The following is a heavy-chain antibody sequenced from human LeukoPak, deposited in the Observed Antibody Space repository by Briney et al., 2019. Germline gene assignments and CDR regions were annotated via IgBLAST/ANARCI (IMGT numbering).Heavy chain of an antibody. D-gene: IGHD2-2*01. CDR3: ATRGDLVVPVS. CDR2: ITSDGSTT. CDR1: GFTFSSYW. V-gene: IGHV3-74*03. J-gene: IGHJ5*02. Sequence: GGSLRLSCTASGFTFSSYWMHWVRQAPGKGLVWVSHITSDGSTTSHADSVKGRFTISRDNAKNSLYLQMNSLRAEDTAVYYCATRGDLVVPVSWGQGTLVTVSS.